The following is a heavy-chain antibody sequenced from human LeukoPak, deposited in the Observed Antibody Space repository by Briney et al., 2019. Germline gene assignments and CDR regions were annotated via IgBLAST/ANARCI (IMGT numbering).Heavy chain of an antibody. J-gene: IGHJ4*02. CDR1: GYSISSGYY. D-gene: IGHD3-22*01. V-gene: IGHV4-38-2*02. CDR2: IYQSGST. CDR3: ARAPPDYYDRSGIFDY. Sequence: SETLSLTCTVSGYSISSGYYWGWIRPPPGKGLEWIGSIYQSGSTYYNPSLKSRVTISVDTSKNQFSLKQSSVTAADTAVYYCARAPPDYYDRSGIFDYWGQGTLVTVSS.